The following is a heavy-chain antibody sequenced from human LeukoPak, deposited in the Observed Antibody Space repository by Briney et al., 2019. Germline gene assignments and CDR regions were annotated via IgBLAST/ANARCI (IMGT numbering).Heavy chain of an antibody. CDR2: IRSSSSSI. V-gene: IGHV3-21*01. CDR3: ARDMVRPYYYGMDV. D-gene: IGHD3-10*01. CDR1: TSIFNSYT. J-gene: IGHJ6*02. Sequence: KSGGSLRLSCAASTSIFNSYTLNWVRQAPGKGLEWVSAIRSSSSSIYYADSVKGRFTISRDNAQNSVFLQMNSLRAEDTAVYYCARDMVRPYYYGMDVWGQGTTVTVSS.